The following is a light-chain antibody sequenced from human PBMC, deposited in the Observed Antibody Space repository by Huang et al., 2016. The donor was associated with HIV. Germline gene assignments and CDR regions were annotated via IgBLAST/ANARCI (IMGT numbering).Light chain of an antibody. CDR1: QSLRNNY. CDR2: GAS. CDR3: QQYGSSPKT. V-gene: IGKV3-20*01. Sequence: VLTQSPGTLSLSPGERATLSCRASQSLRNNYLAWYQQKPGQAPRRLIYGASSRATGIPDRFSGSGSGTDFTITISRLEPEDFAVFYCQQYGSSPKTFGQGTKVEI. J-gene: IGKJ1*01.